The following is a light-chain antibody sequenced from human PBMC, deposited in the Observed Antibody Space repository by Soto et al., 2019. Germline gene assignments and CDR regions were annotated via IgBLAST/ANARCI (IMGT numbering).Light chain of an antibody. J-gene: IGLJ1*01. CDR3: QVWDIMTDNYV. V-gene: IGLV3-21*04. CDR1: NIGNKR. Sequence: ELTQPPSVSVAPEKTATITCGGNNIGNKRVHWYRQKPGQAPVLLISYDSDRPSGIPERFSGSNSENTATLTISRVEAGDEADYYCQVWDIMTDNYVFGSGTKVTVL. CDR2: YDS.